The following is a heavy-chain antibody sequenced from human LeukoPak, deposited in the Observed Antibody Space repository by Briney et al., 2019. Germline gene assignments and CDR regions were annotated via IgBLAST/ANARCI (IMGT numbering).Heavy chain of an antibody. Sequence: GGSLRLSCAASGFTFSSYWMSWVRQAPGKGLEWVANIKQDGSEKYYVDSVKGRFTISRDNAKNSLYLQMNSLRAEDTAVYYCARDYVWGSYREDYFDYWGQGTLVTVSS. J-gene: IGHJ4*02. CDR3: ARDYVWGSYREDYFDY. CDR1: GFTFSSYW. D-gene: IGHD3-16*02. V-gene: IGHV3-7*01. CDR2: IKQDGSEK.